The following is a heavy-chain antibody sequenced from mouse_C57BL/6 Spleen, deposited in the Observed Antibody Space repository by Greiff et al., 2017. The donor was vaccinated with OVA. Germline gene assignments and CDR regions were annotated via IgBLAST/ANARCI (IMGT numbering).Heavy chain of an antibody. V-gene: IGHV5-9-1*02. D-gene: IGHD2-4*01. CDR3: TRYDYDEAY. CDR1: GFTFSSYA. Sequence: DVMLVESGEGLVKPGGSLKLSCAASGFTFSSYAMSWVRQTPEKRLEWVAYISSGGDYIYYADTVKGRFTISRDNARNTLYLQMSSLKSEDTAMYYCTRYDYDEAYWGQGTLVTVSA. CDR2: ISSGGDYI. J-gene: IGHJ3*01.